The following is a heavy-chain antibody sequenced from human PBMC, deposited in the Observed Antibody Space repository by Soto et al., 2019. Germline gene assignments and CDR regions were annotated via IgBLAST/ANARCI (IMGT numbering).Heavy chain of an antibody. J-gene: IGHJ4*02. CDR3: AKDNPAVDY. V-gene: IGHV3-30*18. CDR2: ISFDGSDK. CDR1: GFSFSNRA. Sequence: QVQLVESGGGVVQPGRSLRLSCAASGFSFSNRAMHWVRQAPGKGLEWVAFISFDGSDKYYADSVKGRCTISGDNSKNTVYLQMNSLTSEDTAVYFCAKDNPAVDYWGQGTLVPVSS.